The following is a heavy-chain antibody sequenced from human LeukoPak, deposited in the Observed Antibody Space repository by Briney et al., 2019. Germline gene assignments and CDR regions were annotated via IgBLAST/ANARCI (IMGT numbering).Heavy chain of an antibody. D-gene: IGHD6-13*01. CDR2: IHYNENT. CDR3: VRGYSSSWYLSHGMDV. J-gene: IGHJ6*02. V-gene: IGHV4-39*01. Sequence: SETLSLTCTVPGGSSRSRSSYWGWIRQPPGQGLEWIGNIHYNENTYYNSSLRSRVTISVDTSKTRFSLKLSSVTAADTAVYYCVRGYSSSWYLSHGMDVWGQGTTVTVSS. CDR1: GGSSRSRSSY.